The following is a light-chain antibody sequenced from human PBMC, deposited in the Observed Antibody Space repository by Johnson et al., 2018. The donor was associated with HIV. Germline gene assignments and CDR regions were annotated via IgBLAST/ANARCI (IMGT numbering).Light chain of an antibody. CDR2: DNN. J-gene: IGLJ1*01. CDR3: GKWDSSLIDPNYV. Sequence: QSLLTQPPSVSAAPGQKVTISCSGSSSNIGNNYVSWYQQLPGTAPKLLIYDNNKRPSGIPDRFSGAKSGTSATLGITVLQTGDEADYYCGKWDSSLIDPNYVFGTGTKVTVL. CDR1: SSNIGNNY. V-gene: IGLV1-51*01.